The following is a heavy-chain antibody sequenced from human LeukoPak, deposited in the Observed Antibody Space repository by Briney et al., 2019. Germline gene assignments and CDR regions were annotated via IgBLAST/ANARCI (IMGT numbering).Heavy chain of an antibody. CDR1: GYSFTSYW. Sequence: GESLKISCKGYGYSFTSYWIGWVRQMPGKGLEWMGIIYPGDSDTRYSPSFQGQVTISADKSISTAYLQWSSLKASDTAMYYCARRSVDTAMENDAFDSWGQGTMVTVSS. D-gene: IGHD5-18*01. V-gene: IGHV5-51*01. CDR3: ARRSVDTAMENDAFDS. J-gene: IGHJ3*02. CDR2: IYPGDSDT.